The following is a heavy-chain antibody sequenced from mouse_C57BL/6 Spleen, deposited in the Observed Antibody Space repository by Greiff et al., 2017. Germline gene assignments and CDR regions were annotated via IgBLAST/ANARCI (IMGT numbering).Heavy chain of an antibody. V-gene: IGHV1-59*01. J-gene: IGHJ2*01. Sequence: QVQLQQPGAELVRPGTSVKLSCKASGYTFTSYWMHWVKQRPGQGLEWIGVIDPSDSYTNYNQKFKGKATLTVDTSSSTAYMQRSSLTSEDSAVYYCARGGYCFDYWGQGTTLTVSS. CDR3: ARGGYCFDY. D-gene: IGHD1-1*01. CDR1: GYTFTSYW. CDR2: IDPSDSYT.